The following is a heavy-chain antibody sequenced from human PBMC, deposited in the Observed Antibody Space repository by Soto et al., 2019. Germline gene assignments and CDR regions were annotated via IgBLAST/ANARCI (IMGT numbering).Heavy chain of an antibody. CDR3: AKGGRQWLVTSDFNY. J-gene: IGHJ4*02. CDR2: VSHDGRNT. V-gene: IGHV3-30*18. CDR1: GFTFSDYA. D-gene: IGHD6-19*01. Sequence: GGSLRLSCAASGFTFSDYAMHWVRQAPGKGLKWVAVVSHDGRNTHYADSVKGRFTISRDSSKNTVSLEMTSLRALYTALYYCAKGGRQWLVTSDFNYWGQGA.